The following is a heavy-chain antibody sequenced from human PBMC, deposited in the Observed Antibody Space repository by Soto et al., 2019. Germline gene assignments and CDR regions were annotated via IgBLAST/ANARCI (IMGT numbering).Heavy chain of an antibody. D-gene: IGHD5-18*01. CDR3: AKCFGYSYGIDY. J-gene: IGHJ4*02. Sequence: GGSLRLSCAASGFTFSMSAMNWVRQAPGKGLEWVAVTSEDGSTKFYVDSVKGRFTISRDNSKNTLYLQMNSLIVEYTAVYYCAKCFGYSYGIDYWGQGALVTVSS. CDR1: GFTFSMSA. V-gene: IGHV3-30*18. CDR2: TSEDGSTK.